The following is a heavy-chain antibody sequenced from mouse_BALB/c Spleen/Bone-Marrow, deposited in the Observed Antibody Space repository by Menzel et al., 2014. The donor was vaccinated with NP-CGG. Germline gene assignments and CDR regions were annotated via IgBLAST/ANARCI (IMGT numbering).Heavy chain of an antibody. CDR3: AISIEYRPLVY. CDR1: GYSFTGYN. CDR2: IDPYYGGI. Sequence: EVQLQQSGPELEKPGASVKFSCKASGYSFTGYNMNWVKQNNGKSLEWIGNIDPYYGGISYNQKFKGKATLTVDKSSNTAYMQLKSLTSEDSAIYYCAISIEYRPLVYWGQGTLVTVSA. V-gene: IGHV1-39*01. D-gene: IGHD2-14*01. J-gene: IGHJ3*01.